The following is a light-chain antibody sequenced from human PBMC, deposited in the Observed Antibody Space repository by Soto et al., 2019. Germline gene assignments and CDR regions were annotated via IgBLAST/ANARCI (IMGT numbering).Light chain of an antibody. V-gene: IGLV1-44*01. CDR1: SSNIGSNN. CDR3: AAWDDSLNAPV. Sequence: QSVVTQPPSASGTPGQRVTISCSGSSSNIGSNNVNWYQQLPGTAPKLLIYSDNQRPSGVPDRFSGSKSGTSASLAISGLQSEDEADYYCAAWDDSLNAPVFGGGTKLTVL. CDR2: SDN. J-gene: IGLJ2*01.